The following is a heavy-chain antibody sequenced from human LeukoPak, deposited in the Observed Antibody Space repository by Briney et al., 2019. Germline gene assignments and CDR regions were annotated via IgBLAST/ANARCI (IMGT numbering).Heavy chain of an antibody. J-gene: IGHJ4*02. CDR3: TKQHESHYGGYVSSSQDDF. Sequence: PGGSLRLSCAASGFTFDDYAMHWVRQAPGKGLEWVSLISGDGGSTFYAASVKGRFTMSRDNSKNSLYLQMNSLRTEDTAFYYFTKQHESHYGGYVSSSQDDFWGQGTLVTVSS. CDR1: GFTFDDYA. V-gene: IGHV3-43*02. CDR2: ISGDGGST. D-gene: IGHD4-17*01.